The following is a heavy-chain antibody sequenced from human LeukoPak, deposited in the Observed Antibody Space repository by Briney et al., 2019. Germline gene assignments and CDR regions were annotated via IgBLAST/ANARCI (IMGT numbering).Heavy chain of an antibody. V-gene: IGHV1-18*04. CDR2: IGANNGQT. Sequence: GASVKVSCKASGYTFTSYYMHWVRQAPGQGLEWMGWIGANNGQTKYAQKVQGRVTTTTDTSTSTAYMELRSLRSDDTAVYYCARDVGNNWFDPWGQGTLVTVS. CDR3: ARDVGNNWFDP. CDR1: GYTFTSYY. D-gene: IGHD2-15*01. J-gene: IGHJ5*02.